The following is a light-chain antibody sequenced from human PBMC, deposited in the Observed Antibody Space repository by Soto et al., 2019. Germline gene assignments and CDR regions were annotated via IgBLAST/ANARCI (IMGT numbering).Light chain of an antibody. CDR1: QSLLHSNGYNY. V-gene: IGKV2-28*01. CDR2: LGS. J-gene: IGKJ5*01. CDR3: MQALQTPT. Sequence: DIVMTQSPLSMPVTPGEPASISCRSSQSLLHSNGYNYLDWYLQKPGQSPQLVIYLGSNRASGVPDRFSGSGSGTDFTLKISRVEAGDVGVYYCMQALQTPTFGRGTRLEIK.